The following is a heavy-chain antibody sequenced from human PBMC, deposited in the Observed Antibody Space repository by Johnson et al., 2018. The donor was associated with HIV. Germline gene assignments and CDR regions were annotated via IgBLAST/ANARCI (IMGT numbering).Heavy chain of an antibody. J-gene: IGHJ3*02. D-gene: IGHD6-13*01. V-gene: IGHV3-30*04. Sequence: QVQLVASGGGVVQPGRSLRLSCAASGFTFSSYAMHWFRQAPGKGLEWVAVITYAGGNKYYADSVKGRFTISRDNSKNTLYLQMNSLRAEDTAVYYCALLRGAAGDDAFDIWGQGTMVTVSS. CDR3: ALLRGAAGDDAFDI. CDR1: GFTFSSYA. CDR2: ITYAGGNK.